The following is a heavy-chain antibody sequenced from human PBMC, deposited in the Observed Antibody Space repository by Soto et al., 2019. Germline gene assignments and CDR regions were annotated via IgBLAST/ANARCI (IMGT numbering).Heavy chain of an antibody. Sequence: QVQLQESGPGLVRPSETLSLTCTVSAASISSYYWTWIRQPPGKGLEWIGHMYNSEDTKYNPSLKSRVTMSVDTSKNQFSLKLRSVTAADTAIYYCVRHATDRHGNAEDWYFDLWGRGTVVTVSS. CDR2: MYNSEDT. CDR3: VRHATDRHGNAEDWYFDL. D-gene: IGHD2-15*01. V-gene: IGHV4-59*08. CDR1: AASISSYY. J-gene: IGHJ2*01.